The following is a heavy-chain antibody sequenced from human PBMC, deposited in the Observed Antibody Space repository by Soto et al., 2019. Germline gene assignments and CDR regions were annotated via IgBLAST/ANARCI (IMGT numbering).Heavy chain of an antibody. D-gene: IGHD2-15*01. CDR3: VRGGGGGLFDP. CDR1: GFTFGDSY. Sequence: GGSLRLSCAGSGFTFGDSYMSWIRQAPGKGLEWLSYISPGSRYPAYADSVKGRFTISRDNAKRSLYLQMVSLTAEDTAIYYCVRGGGGGLFDPWGQGTMVTVSS. J-gene: IGHJ5*02. V-gene: IGHV3-11*06. CDR2: ISPGSRYP.